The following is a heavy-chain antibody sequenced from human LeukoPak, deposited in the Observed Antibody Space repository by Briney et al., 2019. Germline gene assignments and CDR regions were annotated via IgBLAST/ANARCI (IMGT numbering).Heavy chain of an antibody. V-gene: IGHV4-34*01. CDR2: INHSGST. CDR1: GGSFSGYY. D-gene: IGHD2-2*01. J-gene: IGHJ5*02. Sequence: SETLSLTCAVYGGSFSGYYWSWIRQPPGKGLEWIGEINHSGSTNYNPSLKSRVTISVDTSKNQFSLKLSSVTAADTAVYYCVRVVRRCSSTSCYARWFDPWGQGTLVTVSS. CDR3: VRVVRRCSSTSCYARWFDP.